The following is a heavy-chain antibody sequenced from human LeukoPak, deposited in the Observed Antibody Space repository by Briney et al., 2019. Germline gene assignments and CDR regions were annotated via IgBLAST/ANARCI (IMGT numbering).Heavy chain of an antibody. D-gene: IGHD2-2*02. V-gene: IGHV3-7*05. J-gene: IGHJ4*01. CDR1: GFTFNNYW. CDR3: ARGYMTADF. CDR2: IKQDGSDK. Sequence: RGSLTLSCVASGFTFNNYWMSWVRQAPGKGLEWVASIKQDGSDKYYVDSVRGRFTISRVNAKNSLYLQMSSLRAGDTAVYYCARGYMTADFWGQGYPGTVSS.